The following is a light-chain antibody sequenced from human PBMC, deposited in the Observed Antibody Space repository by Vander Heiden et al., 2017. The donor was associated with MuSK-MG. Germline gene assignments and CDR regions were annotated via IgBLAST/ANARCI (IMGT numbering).Light chain of an antibody. CDR1: SSDVGGYNY. J-gene: IGLJ3*02. V-gene: IGLV2-14*03. CDR2: DVS. Sequence: QSSLTQPASVSGSPGQPITISCTGTSSDVGGYNYVSWYQQQPGKAPKLMIYDVSNRPSGVSDRFAGSKSGNTASLTISGLQAEDEATYYCTSYTSSSTRVMFGGGTKLTVL. CDR3: TSYTSSSTRVM.